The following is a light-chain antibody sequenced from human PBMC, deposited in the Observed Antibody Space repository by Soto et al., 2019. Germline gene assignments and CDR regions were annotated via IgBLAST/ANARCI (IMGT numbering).Light chain of an antibody. J-gene: IGKJ2*01. Sequence: DIQMTQSPSTLSASVGDRVTITCRASQSISNRLAWYQQKPGKAPKLLIYKASSLESGVPSRFSGSGSGTEFTLTISRLQPDDFATYYCQQYNSYQRTFGQGTKLEIK. CDR1: QSISNR. V-gene: IGKV1-5*03. CDR3: QQYNSYQRT. CDR2: KAS.